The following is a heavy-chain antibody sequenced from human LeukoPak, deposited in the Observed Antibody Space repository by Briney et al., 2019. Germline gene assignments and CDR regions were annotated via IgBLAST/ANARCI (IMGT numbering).Heavy chain of an antibody. Sequence: SETLSLTCTVSGDSISSYYWSWIRQPPGKGLERIGYICYSGSTNYNPSLKSRVTISVDTSKNQFSLKLSSVTAADTAVYYRARPVAGTVAFDIWGQGTMVTVSS. V-gene: IGHV4-59*08. CDR2: ICYSGST. CDR1: GDSISSYY. D-gene: IGHD6-19*01. CDR3: ARPVAGTVAFDI. J-gene: IGHJ3*02.